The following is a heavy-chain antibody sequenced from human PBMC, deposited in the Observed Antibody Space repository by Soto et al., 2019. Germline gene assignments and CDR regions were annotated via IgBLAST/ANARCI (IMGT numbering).Heavy chain of an antibody. D-gene: IGHD6-25*01. Sequence: SVKVSCKASGGTFSSYAISWVRQAPGQGLEWMGGIIPIFGTANYAQKFQGGVTITADESTSTAYMELSSLRSEDTAVYYCAGISSADRYYYYYGMDVWGQGTTVTVS. J-gene: IGHJ6*02. CDR1: GGTFSSYA. CDR2: IIPIFGTA. V-gene: IGHV1-69*13. CDR3: AGISSADRYYYYYGMDV.